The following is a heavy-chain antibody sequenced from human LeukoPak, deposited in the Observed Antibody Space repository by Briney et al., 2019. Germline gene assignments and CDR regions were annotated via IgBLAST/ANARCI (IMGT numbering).Heavy chain of an antibody. CDR2: ISGSGGST. J-gene: IGHJ4*02. D-gene: IGHD3-9*01. V-gene: IGHV3-23*01. CDR1: GFTFSSYG. Sequence: GGSLRLSCAASGFTFSSYGMSWVRQAPGKGLEWVSAISGSGGSTYYADSVEGRFTISRDNSKNTLYLQMNSLRAEDTAVYYCAKRILTGYYTFDYWGQGTLVTVSS. CDR3: AKRILTGYYTFDY.